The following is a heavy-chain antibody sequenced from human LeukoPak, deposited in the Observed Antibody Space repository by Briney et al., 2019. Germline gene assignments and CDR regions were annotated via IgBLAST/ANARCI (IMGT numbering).Heavy chain of an antibody. Sequence: PGGSLRLSCAASGFTFSSYAMSWVRQAPGKGLEWVSGISGSGGSTYYADSVKGRFTISRDNSKNTLYLQMSSLRAEDTAVYYCAKARYCSGGSCYSNFDYWGQGTLVTVSS. CDR2: ISGSGGST. D-gene: IGHD2-15*01. CDR3: AKARYCSGGSCYSNFDY. J-gene: IGHJ4*02. V-gene: IGHV3-23*01. CDR1: GFTFSSYA.